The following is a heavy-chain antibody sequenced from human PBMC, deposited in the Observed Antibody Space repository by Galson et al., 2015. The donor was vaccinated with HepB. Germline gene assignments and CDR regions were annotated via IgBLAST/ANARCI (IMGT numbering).Heavy chain of an antibody. CDR2: ISSSSSYT. CDR1: GFTFSDYY. J-gene: IGHJ4*02. Sequence: SLRLSCAASGFTFSDYYMSWIRQAPGKGLEWVSYISSSSSYTNYADSVKGRFTISRDNAKNSLYLQMNSLRAEDTAVYYCARDFGYSYGRGYFDYWGQGTLVTVS. CDR3: ARDFGYSYGRGYFDY. V-gene: IGHV3-11*06. D-gene: IGHD5-18*01.